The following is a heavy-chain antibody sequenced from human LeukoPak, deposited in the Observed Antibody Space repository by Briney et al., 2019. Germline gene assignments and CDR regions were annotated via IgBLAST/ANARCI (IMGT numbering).Heavy chain of an antibody. J-gene: IGHJ4*02. CDR1: GYSISSGYY. CDR3: ARAPMIVVVITTQYYFDY. V-gene: IGHV4-38-2*02. Sequence: PSETLSLTCTVSGYSISSGYYWGWIRQPPGKGLEWIGSIYHSGSTYYNPSLKSRVTISVDTSKNQFSLKLSSVTAADTAVYYCARAPMIVVVITTQYYFDYWGQGTLVTVSS. CDR2: IYHSGST. D-gene: IGHD3-22*01.